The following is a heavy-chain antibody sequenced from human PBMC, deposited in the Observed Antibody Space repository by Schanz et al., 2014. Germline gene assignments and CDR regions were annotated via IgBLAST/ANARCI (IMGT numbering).Heavy chain of an antibody. J-gene: IGHJ4*02. CDR3: ARDGEAAAGCDY. CDR1: GYPFTNYY. Sequence: QVHLEQSGPEVKKPGASVKLSCRASGYPFTNYYMHWVRQAPGQGLEWMGIINPSGGSTSYAQKFQGRVTMTRDTSTSTVYMELSSLRSEDTAVYYCARDGEAAAGCDYWGQGTLVTVSS. D-gene: IGHD6-13*01. V-gene: IGHV1-46*03. CDR2: INPSGGST.